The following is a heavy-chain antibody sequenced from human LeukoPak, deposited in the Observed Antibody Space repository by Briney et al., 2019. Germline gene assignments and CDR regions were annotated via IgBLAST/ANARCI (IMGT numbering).Heavy chain of an antibody. CDR3: ATYTHWVAGDV. D-gene: IGHD3-16*01. CDR2: MNQDGSAK. CDR1: GFTFSDSW. J-gene: IGHJ6*02. V-gene: IGHV3-7*01. Sequence: SLRLSCAASGFTFSDSWMSWARQAPGKGLEWVANMNQDGSAKDYVDSVKGRFTISRDNARNSQYLQMSSLRAEDTAVYYCATYTHWVAGDVWGQGTTVTVSS.